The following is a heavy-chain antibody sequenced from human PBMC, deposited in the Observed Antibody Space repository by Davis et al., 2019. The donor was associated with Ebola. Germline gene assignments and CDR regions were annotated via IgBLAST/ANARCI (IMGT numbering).Heavy chain of an antibody. CDR2: ISYDGSNK. V-gene: IGHV3-30-3*01. CDR1: GFTFSSYA. Sequence: GGSLRLSCAASGFTFSSYAMHWVRQAPGKGLKWVAVISYDGSNKYYADSVKGRFTISRDNSKNTLYLQMNSLRAEDTAVYYCARDTIFYFDYWGQGTLVTVSS. J-gene: IGHJ4*02. D-gene: IGHD3-9*01. CDR3: ARDTIFYFDY.